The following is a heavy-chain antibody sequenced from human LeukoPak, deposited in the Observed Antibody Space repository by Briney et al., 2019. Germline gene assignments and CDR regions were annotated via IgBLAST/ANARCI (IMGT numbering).Heavy chain of an antibody. CDR3: ATYIVGPTIDY. Sequence: GGSLRLSCAASGFTFASYAMHWVRQPPGKGLEWVTLLAYDGTNKQYADSVKGRFTISRDNARNSVYLQMNSLRAGDTAVYYCATYIVGPTIDYWGQGTLVTVSS. CDR1: GFTFASYA. CDR2: LAYDGTNK. D-gene: IGHD2-15*01. J-gene: IGHJ4*02. V-gene: IGHV3-30*04.